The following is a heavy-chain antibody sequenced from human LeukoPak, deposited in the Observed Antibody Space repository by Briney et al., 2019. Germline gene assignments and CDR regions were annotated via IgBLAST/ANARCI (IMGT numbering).Heavy chain of an antibody. CDR3: ARYATTHTMGWYGDACDI. D-gene: IGHD2-15*01. CDR1: GFTFSSYK. CDR2: ISGSGTTI. J-gene: IGHJ3*02. V-gene: IGHV3-48*03. Sequence: PGGSLRLSCAASGFTFSSYKMNWVRQAPGKGLEWVSYISGSGTTIYYADSVKGRFTISRDNAENSLYLQMNSLRAEDTAVYYCARYATTHTMGWYGDACDIWGHGTMVTVSS.